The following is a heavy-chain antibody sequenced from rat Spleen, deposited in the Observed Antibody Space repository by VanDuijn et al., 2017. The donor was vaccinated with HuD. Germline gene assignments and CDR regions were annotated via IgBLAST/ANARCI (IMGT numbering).Heavy chain of an antibody. J-gene: IGHJ3*01. Sequence: EVQLVESGGGLVQPGRSLKLSCVASGFTFSDRGMNWIRQAPGKGLEWIAYISGSSGTIYYVETVRDRFTISRDNAKNTLYLQLSSLRSEDTALYYCATGRDYDGYLFPYWGQGTLVTVSS. CDR3: ATGRDYDGYLFPY. V-gene: IGHV5-34*01. D-gene: IGHD1-12*03. CDR1: GFTFSDRG. CDR2: ISGSSGT.